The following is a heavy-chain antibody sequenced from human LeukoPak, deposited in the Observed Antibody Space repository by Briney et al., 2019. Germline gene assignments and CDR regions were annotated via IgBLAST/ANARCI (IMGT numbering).Heavy chain of an antibody. Sequence: GGSLRLSCAASGFTFDDYGMSWVRQAPGKGLEWVSGINWNGGGTGYADSVKGRFTISRDNAKNSLYLQMNSLRAEDTALYYCARVFTTRVSQYYYYYYYMDVWGKGTTVTVSS. V-gene: IGHV3-20*04. CDR2: INWNGGGT. CDR1: GFTFDDYG. D-gene: IGHD1-14*01. J-gene: IGHJ6*03. CDR3: ARVFTTRVSQYYYYYYYMDV.